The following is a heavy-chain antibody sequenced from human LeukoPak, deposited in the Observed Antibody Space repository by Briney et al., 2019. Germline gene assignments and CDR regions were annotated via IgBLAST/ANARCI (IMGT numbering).Heavy chain of an antibody. V-gene: IGHV4-4*02. CDR3: TRESRPFCPFAC. J-gene: IGHJ4*02. Sequence: PSETLSFTCGISGGSIDITNYWSWVRHAPGKGLEWIGEISHSGTTNYNPSLRSRVAMSLDRAHNQFSLSLTSVTAADTAVYCTRESRPFCPFACWGQGVLVTVSS. CDR1: GGSIDITNY. D-gene: IGHD2-2*01. CDR2: ISHSGTT.